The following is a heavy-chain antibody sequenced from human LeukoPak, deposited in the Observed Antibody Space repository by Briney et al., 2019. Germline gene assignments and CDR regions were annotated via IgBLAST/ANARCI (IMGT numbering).Heavy chain of an antibody. D-gene: IGHD3-10*01. CDR2: IKSDGSEI. Sequence: PGGSLRLSCAASGFTVSSNYMSWVRQAPGKGLEWVANIKSDGSEIYSADSVKGRFTISRDNAKNSLYLQMNSLRAEDTAVYYCAREEGTFDYWGQGTLVTVSS. J-gene: IGHJ4*02. V-gene: IGHV3-7*01. CDR3: AREEGTFDY. CDR1: GFTVSSNY.